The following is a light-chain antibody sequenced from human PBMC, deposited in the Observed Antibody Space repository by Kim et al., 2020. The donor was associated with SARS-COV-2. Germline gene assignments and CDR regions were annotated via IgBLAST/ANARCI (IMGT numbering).Light chain of an antibody. CDR1: SANNGTNT. CDR3: ATWDEGLNGPV. CDR2: KNN. J-gene: IGLJ2*01. V-gene: IGLV1-44*01. Sequence: QRVTVSWSGGSANNGTNTVNGYQQLPGKAPKILIYKNNQRPSGIPDRFSGSKSGTSASLAIRGLQSEDEADYYCATWDEGLNGPVFGGGTQLTVL.